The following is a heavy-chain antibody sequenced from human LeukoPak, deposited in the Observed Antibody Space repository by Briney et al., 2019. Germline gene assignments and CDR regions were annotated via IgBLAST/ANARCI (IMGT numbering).Heavy chain of an antibody. CDR2: ITGSGGNT. CDR3: AKWGDYDVLTGYYVSDY. CDR1: GFTFSNYA. D-gene: IGHD3-9*01. V-gene: IGHV3-23*01. J-gene: IGHJ4*02. Sequence: GGSLRLSCAASGFTFSNYAVSWVRQAPGKGLEWVSAITGSGGNTYYADSVKGRFTISRDNSKNTVFLQMNSLRAEDTAVYYCAKWGDYDVLTGYYVSDYWGQGTLVTVSS.